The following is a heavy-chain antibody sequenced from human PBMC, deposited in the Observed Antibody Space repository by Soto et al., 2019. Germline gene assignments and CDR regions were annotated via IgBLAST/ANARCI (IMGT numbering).Heavy chain of an antibody. Sequence: QVQLVQSGAELKKPGASVKVSCKASGYTFSNYDMNCVRQATGQGPEWIGWVNPNNGDTGYAQKFQGRVTLTTDISTTTAYMELTSLRSEHTAIYYCAKVSRKGSAIDFDYWGQGTLITVSS. J-gene: IGHJ4*02. CDR1: GYTFSNYD. V-gene: IGHV1-8*01. CDR2: VNPNNGDT. D-gene: IGHD3-10*01. CDR3: AKVSRKGSAIDFDY.